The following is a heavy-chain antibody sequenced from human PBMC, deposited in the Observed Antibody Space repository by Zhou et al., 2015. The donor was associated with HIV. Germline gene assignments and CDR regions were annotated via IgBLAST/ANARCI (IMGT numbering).Heavy chain of an antibody. CDR2: IIPIFGTA. V-gene: IGHV1-69*01. Sequence: QVQLVQSGAEVKKPGSSVKVSCKASGGTFSSYAISWVRQAPGQGLEWMGGIIPIFGTANYAQKFQGRVTITADESTSTAYMELSSLRSEDTAVYYCASMVQGVTYYYYYYMDVWGNGTTVTVSS. CDR3: ASMVQGVTYYYYYYMDV. CDR1: GGTFSSYA. J-gene: IGHJ6*03. D-gene: IGHD3-10*01.